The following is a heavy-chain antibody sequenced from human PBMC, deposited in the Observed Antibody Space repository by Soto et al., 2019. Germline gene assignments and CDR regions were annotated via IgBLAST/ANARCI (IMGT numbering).Heavy chain of an antibody. Sequence: SETLSLTCAVYGGSFSGYYWSWIRQPPGKGLEWIGEINHSGSTNYNPSLKSRVTISVDTSKNQFSLKLGSVTAADTAVYYCARGPGQQLAFDYWGQGTLVTVSS. CDR1: GGSFSGYY. D-gene: IGHD6-13*01. CDR2: INHSGST. V-gene: IGHV4-34*01. J-gene: IGHJ4*02. CDR3: ARGPGQQLAFDY.